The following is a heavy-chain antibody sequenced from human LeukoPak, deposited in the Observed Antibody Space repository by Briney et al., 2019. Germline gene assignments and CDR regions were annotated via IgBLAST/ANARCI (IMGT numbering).Heavy chain of an antibody. V-gene: IGHV3-30-3*01. D-gene: IGHD6-13*01. Sequence: GGSLRLSCAASGFTFSSYAMHWVRQAPGKGLEWVAVISYDGSNKYYADSVKGRFTISRDNSKNTLYLQMNSLRAGDTAVYYCARDGRIAAAGRDAFDIWGQGTMVTVSS. CDR3: ARDGRIAAAGRDAFDI. CDR1: GFTFSSYA. J-gene: IGHJ3*02. CDR2: ISYDGSNK.